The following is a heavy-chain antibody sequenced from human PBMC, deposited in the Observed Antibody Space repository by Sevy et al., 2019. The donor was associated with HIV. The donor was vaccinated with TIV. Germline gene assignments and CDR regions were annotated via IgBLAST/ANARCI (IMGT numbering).Heavy chain of an antibody. CDR1: GFTFSHYA. CDR3: AKDHAVTTEWVVFDS. Sequence: GGSLRLSCVASGFTFSHYAMHWIRQAPGKGLEWVAAISFDGASRNYADSVRGRFTISRDDSKNTVYLHMRGLRSEDTAVYFCAKDHAVTTEWVVFDSWGQGTLVTVSS. CDR2: ISFDGASR. D-gene: IGHD4-17*01. J-gene: IGHJ4*02. V-gene: IGHV3-30*18.